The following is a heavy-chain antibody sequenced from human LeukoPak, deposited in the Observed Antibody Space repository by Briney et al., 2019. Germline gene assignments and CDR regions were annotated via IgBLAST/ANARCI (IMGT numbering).Heavy chain of an antibody. CDR2: ISYDGSNK. Sequence: GRSLRLSCAASGFTFSSYVIHWVRQAPGKGLEWVAMISYDGSNKYYADSVKGRFTISRDNSKNTLYLQMNSLKTEDTAVYYCAKDYYGSGSSSCGMDVWGQGTTVTVSS. CDR1: GFTFSSYV. V-gene: IGHV3-30-3*01. D-gene: IGHD3-10*01. CDR3: AKDYYGSGSSSCGMDV. J-gene: IGHJ6*02.